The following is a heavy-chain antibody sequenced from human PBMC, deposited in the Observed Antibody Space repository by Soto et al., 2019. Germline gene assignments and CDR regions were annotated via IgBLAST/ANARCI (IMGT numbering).Heavy chain of an antibody. Sequence: PGESLKISFKGSGYSFTSYWISWVRPMPGKGLEWMGRIDPSDSYTNYSPSFQGHVTISADKSISTAYLQWSSLKASDTAMYYCARQWVVTREHAFDIWGQGTMVTVSS. D-gene: IGHD2-21*02. CDR2: IDPSDSYT. J-gene: IGHJ3*02. V-gene: IGHV5-10-1*01. CDR1: GYSFTSYW. CDR3: ARQWVVTREHAFDI.